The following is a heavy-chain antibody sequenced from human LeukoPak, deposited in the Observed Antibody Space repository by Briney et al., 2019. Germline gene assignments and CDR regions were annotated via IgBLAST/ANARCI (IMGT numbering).Heavy chain of an antibody. D-gene: IGHD4-17*01. CDR2: INPSGGST. J-gene: IGHJ4*02. V-gene: IGHV1-46*03. CDR3: ARAVAVTRFFFDY. CDR1: GYTFTSYY. Sequence: ASVKVSCKASGYTFTSYYMHWVRQAPGQGLERMGIINPSGGSTSYEQKFQGRVTMTRDMSTSTVYMELSSVRSEDTAVYYCARAVAVTRFFFDYWGQGTLVSVFS.